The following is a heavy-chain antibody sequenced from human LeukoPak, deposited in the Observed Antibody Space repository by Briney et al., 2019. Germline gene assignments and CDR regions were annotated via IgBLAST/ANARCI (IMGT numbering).Heavy chain of an antibody. D-gene: IGHD3-3*01. V-gene: IGHV4-39*07. CDR2: IYYSGST. CDR3: ARERRITIFGVADRGAFDI. CDR1: GGSISSSSYY. Sequence: SETLSLTCTVSGGSISSSSYYWGWIRQPPGKGLEWIGSIYYSGSTYYNPSLKSRVTISVDTSKNQFSLKLSSVTAADTAVYYCARERRITIFGVADRGAFDIWGQGTMVTVSS. J-gene: IGHJ3*02.